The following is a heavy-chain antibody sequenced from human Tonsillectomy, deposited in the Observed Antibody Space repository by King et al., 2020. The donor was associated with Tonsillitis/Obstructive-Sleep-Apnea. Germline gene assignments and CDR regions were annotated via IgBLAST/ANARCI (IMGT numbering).Heavy chain of an antibody. CDR2: INHSGSI. J-gene: IGHJ3*02. Sequence: VQLQQWGAGLLKPSETLSLTCAVYGGSFSGYYWSWIRQPPGKGLEWIGEINHSGSINYNPSLKSRVTISVDTSKHQFSLKLSSVTAADTAVYDCAREDVVVVPAARGNAFDIWGQGTMVTVSS. V-gene: IGHV4-34*01. CDR3: AREDVVVVPAARGNAFDI. CDR1: GGSFSGYY. D-gene: IGHD2-2*01.